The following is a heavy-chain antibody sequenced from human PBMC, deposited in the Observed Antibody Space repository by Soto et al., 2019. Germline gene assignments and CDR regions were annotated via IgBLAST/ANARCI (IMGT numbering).Heavy chain of an antibody. Sequence: EVQLVESGGGLVKPGGSLRLSCAASGFTFSSYSMNWVRQAPGKGLEWVSSISSSSSYIYYADSVKGRFTISGDNAKNSLYLQMNSLRAEDTAVYYCARDRSGWFRWFDPWGQGTLVTVSS. CDR1: GFTFSSYS. J-gene: IGHJ5*02. CDR3: ARDRSGWFRWFDP. CDR2: ISSSSSYI. V-gene: IGHV3-21*01. D-gene: IGHD6-19*01.